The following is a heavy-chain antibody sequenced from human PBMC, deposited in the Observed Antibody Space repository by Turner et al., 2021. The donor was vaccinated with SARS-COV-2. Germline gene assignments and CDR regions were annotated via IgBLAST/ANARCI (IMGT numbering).Heavy chain of an antibody. J-gene: IGHJ5*02. D-gene: IGHD3-10*01. CDR1: GFTFSNYD. V-gene: IGHV3-13*04. Sequence: EVQLVEAGGGFVQPGGSLRLSCASSGFTFSNYDMHWVRQATGKGLEWVSDVGNAGDTYYPGSVKGRFTISRENGKNSLYLQMNSLRSGDTAVYYCARAKFRGLISWFDTWGQGTLVTVSS. CDR3: ARAKFRGLISWFDT. CDR2: VGNAGDT.